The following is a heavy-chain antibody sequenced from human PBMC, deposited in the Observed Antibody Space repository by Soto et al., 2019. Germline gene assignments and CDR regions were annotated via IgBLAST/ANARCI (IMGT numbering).Heavy chain of an antibody. J-gene: IGHJ6*02. CDR3: AKTLSGYNYGPSGSYYYGMDV. Sequence: GGYVRLSCAASRFTCSSYGMHWVRQAPGKGLEWVAVLSYDGSNKYYADSVKGRFTISRDNSKNTLYLQMNSLRAEDTAVYYCAKTLSGYNYGPSGSYYYGMDVWGQGTTVTVSS. CDR2: LSYDGSNK. D-gene: IGHD5-18*01. V-gene: IGHV3-30*18. CDR1: RFTCSSYG.